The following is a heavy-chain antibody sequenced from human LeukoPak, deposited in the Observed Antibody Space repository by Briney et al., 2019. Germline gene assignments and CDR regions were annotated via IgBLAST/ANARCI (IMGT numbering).Heavy chain of an antibody. Sequence: GGSLRLSCAASGFTFSSYGMHWVRQAPGKGLEWVAVIWYDGSNKYYADSVKGRFTISRDNSKNTLYLQMNSLRAEDTAVYYCAKTEGHYDFWSGYYNNWFDPWGQGTLVTVSS. V-gene: IGHV3-33*06. D-gene: IGHD3-3*01. CDR1: GFTFSSYG. J-gene: IGHJ5*02. CDR2: IWYDGSNK. CDR3: AKTEGHYDFWSGYYNNWFDP.